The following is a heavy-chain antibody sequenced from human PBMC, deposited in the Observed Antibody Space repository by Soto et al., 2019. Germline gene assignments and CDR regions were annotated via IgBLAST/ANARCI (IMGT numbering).Heavy chain of an antibody. Sequence: QVQLQESGPGLVKPSETLSLTCTVSGGSLSSHYWSWIRQSPGKGLEWIGYIYFTGYTNYHPSLNQPVTHSVDPSKRQFSLGLDSLPPAGPAVYYCATVAMTSPKVFDYWGQGTLVSVSS. CDR1: GGSLSSHY. CDR3: ATVAMTSPKVFDY. V-gene: IGHV4-59*11. CDR2: IYFTGYT. J-gene: IGHJ4*02. D-gene: IGHD2-15*01.